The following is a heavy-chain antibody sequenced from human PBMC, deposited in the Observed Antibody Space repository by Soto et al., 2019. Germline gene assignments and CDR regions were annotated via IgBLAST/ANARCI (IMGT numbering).Heavy chain of an antibody. D-gene: IGHD2-2*01. J-gene: IGHJ3*01. Sequence: QVQLQESGPGLVKPSQTLSLTCSVSGGSINRGGYYWSWIRQHPGKGLEWIGYIYYNGNHYYNPSLKSRVNISIDTSRNQFSLKLTSVTAADTAVYYCAREAPAASDAFDVWGQGTMGTVS. CDR1: GGSINRGGYY. CDR3: AREAPAASDAFDV. CDR2: IYYNGNH. V-gene: IGHV4-31*03.